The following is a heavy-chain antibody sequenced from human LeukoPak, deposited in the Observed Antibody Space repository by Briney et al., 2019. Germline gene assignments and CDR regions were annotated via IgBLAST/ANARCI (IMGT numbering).Heavy chain of an antibody. J-gene: IGHJ4*02. CDR1: GFTFSSYA. CDR3: AKDSSGWYVCPDY. CDR2: ISVSGGST. D-gene: IGHD6-19*01. V-gene: IGHV3-23*01. Sequence: GGSLRLSCAASGFTFSSYALSWVRQAPGKGLEWVSAISVSGGSTYYADSVKGRFTISRDNSKNTLYLQMNSLRAEVTAVYYCAKDSSGWYVCPDYWGQGTLVTVSS.